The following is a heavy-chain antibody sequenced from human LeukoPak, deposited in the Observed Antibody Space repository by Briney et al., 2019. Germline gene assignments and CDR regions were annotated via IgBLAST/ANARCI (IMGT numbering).Heavy chain of an antibody. CDR1: GGSISSGGYY. CDR3: ARGIGYHDGSAPTFDY. J-gene: IGHJ4*02. Sequence: SETLSLTCTVSGGSISSGGYYWAWIRQPPGKGLEWIGSVYYSGSTYYHPSLKSRVTISVDTSKNQFSLRLNSVTAADTAVYYCARGIGYHDGSAPTFDYWGQGSLVTVSS. V-gene: IGHV4-39*01. D-gene: IGHD3-22*01. CDR2: VYYSGST.